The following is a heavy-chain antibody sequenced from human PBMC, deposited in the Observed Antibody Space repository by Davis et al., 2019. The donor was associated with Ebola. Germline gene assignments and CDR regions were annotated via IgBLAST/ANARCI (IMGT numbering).Heavy chain of an antibody. Sequence: GESLKISCKGSGYYFTTYWIGWVRQMPGKGLEWLGVIYPGDSDTRYSPSFQAQVTISADKSRSTAYLQWSSLKASDTAMYYCARRGKYAGDAFDIWGQGTMVTVSS. D-gene: IGHD3-16*01. CDR3: ARRGKYAGDAFDI. J-gene: IGHJ3*02. CDR1: GYYFTTYW. CDR2: IYPGDSDT. V-gene: IGHV5-51*01.